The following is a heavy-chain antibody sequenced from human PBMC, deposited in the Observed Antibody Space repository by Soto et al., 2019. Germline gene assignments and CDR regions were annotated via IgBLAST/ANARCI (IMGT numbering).Heavy chain of an antibody. CDR2: VTSSSSSM. V-gene: IGHV3-21*01. CDR3: AREADFASSGYVLDY. D-gene: IGHD3-22*01. CDR1: GFTFNRYS. J-gene: IGHJ4*02. Sequence: SGGSLRLSCAASGFTFNRYSMNWVRQAPGKGLEWVSSVTSSSSSMLYADSVKGRFTISRDDAKDSLFLQMNSLRAGDTAVYYCAREADFASSGYVLDYWGQGTLVTVSS.